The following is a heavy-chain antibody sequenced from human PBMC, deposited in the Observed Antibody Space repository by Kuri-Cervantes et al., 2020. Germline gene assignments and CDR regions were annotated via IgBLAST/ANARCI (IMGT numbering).Heavy chain of an antibody. CDR2: ISWNSGSI. D-gene: IGHD6-19*01. J-gene: IGHJ4*02. CDR3: VVIAVADKTDY. V-gene: IGHV3-9*01. CDR1: GFTFDDYA. Sequence: GGSLRLSCAASGFTFDDYAMHWVRQAPGKGLEWVSGISWNSGSIGYADSVKGRFTISRDNSKNTLYLQMNSLRAEDTAVYYCVVIAVADKTDYWGQGTPVTVSS.